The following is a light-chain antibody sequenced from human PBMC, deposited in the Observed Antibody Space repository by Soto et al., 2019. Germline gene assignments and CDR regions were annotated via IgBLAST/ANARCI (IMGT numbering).Light chain of an antibody. V-gene: IGLV2-23*01. J-gene: IGLJ1*01. CDR2: EGS. Sequence: QSVLTQPAPVSGSPGQPITISCTGTSSVVGSYNLVSWYQQHPGKAPKLMIYEGSKRPSGVSNRFSGSKSGNTASLTISGLQADEDADYYCCSYAGSSPYVFGTGNNVTVL. CDR1: SSVVGSYNL. CDR3: CSYAGSSPYV.